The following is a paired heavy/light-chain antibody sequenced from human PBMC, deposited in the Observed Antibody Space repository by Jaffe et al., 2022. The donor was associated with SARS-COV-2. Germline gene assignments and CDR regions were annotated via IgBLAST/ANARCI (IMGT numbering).Light chain of an antibody. V-gene: IGKV3-20*01. J-gene: IGKJ4*01. CDR1: QSVSSSY. CDR3: QQYGSSPGLT. Sequence: EIVLTQSPGTLSLSPGERATLSCRASQSVSSSYLAWYQQKPGQAPRLLIYGASSRATGIPDRFSGSGSGTDFTLTISRLEPEDFAVYYCQQYGSSPGLTFGGGTKVEIK. CDR2: GAS.
Heavy chain of an antibody. CDR1: GFTFSSYS. Sequence: EVQLVESGGGLVQPGGSLRLSCAASGFTFSSYSMNWVRQAPGKGLEWVSYISSSSSTIYYADSVKGRFTISRDNAKNSLYLQMNSLRDEDTAVYYCAREGGGSYLATYYYYYYGMDVWGQGTTVTVSS. D-gene: IGHD1-26*01. J-gene: IGHJ6*02. CDR2: ISSSSSTI. V-gene: IGHV3-48*02. CDR3: AREGGGSYLATYYYYYYGMDV.